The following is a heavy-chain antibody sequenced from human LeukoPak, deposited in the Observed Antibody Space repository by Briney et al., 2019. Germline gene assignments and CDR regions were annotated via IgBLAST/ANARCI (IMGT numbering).Heavy chain of an antibody. CDR2: INPSGGST. D-gene: IGHD4-17*01. Sequence: ASVKVSCKASGYTFTSYYMHWVRQAPGQGLEWMGIINPSGGSTSYAQKFQGRVTMTRDTSTSTVYMELSSLRFEDTAVYYCARDQTVTTPGDYWGQGTLVTVSS. V-gene: IGHV1-46*01. J-gene: IGHJ4*02. CDR3: ARDQTVTTPGDY. CDR1: GYTFTSYY.